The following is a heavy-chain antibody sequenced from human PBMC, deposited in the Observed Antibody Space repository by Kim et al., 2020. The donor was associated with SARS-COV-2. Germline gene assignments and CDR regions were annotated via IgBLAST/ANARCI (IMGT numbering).Heavy chain of an antibody. CDR3: ARSVYSSSLRPMDV. J-gene: IGHJ6*02. D-gene: IGHD6-6*01. V-gene: IGHV1-3*01. Sequence: QKFQGRVTITRDTAASTAYMELSSLRSEDTAVYYCARSVYSSSLRPMDVWGQGTTVTVSS.